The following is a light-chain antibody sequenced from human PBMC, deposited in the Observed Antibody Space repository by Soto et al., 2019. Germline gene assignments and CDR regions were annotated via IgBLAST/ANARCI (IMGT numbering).Light chain of an antibody. CDR1: QSVLYSSNNKNY. V-gene: IGKV4-1*01. CDR3: QQYYSPPST. CDR2: WAS. J-gene: IGKJ3*01. Sequence: DIVMTQSPDSLAVSLGERATINCKSSQSVLYSSNNKNYLAWYQQKPGQPPKLLIYWASTRESGVPDRFSGSGSYLDFTLTISSLHAEPVAVYYCQQYYSPPSTLRPEPQVHIK.